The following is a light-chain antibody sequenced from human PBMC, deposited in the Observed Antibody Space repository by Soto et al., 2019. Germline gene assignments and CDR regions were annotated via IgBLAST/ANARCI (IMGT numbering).Light chain of an antibody. CDR2: KAS. J-gene: IGKJ1*01. V-gene: IGKV1-5*03. Sequence: DIQMTQSPSTLSASVRERVSSTCRASQSISSWLAWYQQKPGKAPKLLIYKASSLESGVPSRFSGSGSGTEFTLTISSLQPDDFATYYCQQYNSYWTFGQGTKVDIK. CDR1: QSISSW. CDR3: QQYNSYWT.